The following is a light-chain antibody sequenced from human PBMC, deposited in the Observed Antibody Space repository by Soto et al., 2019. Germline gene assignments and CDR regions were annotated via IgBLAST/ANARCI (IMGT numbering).Light chain of an antibody. CDR2: EVS. J-gene: IGLJ2*01. CDR3: SSYAGTNTSVV. Sequence: QSVLTQPPSASGSPGQSVTISCTGTSSDVGGYNFVSWYQQHPGKGPKLMIYEVSKRPSGVPDRFSGSKSGNTASLTVSGLQAEDEADYYCSSYAGTNTSVVFGGGTKLTVL. V-gene: IGLV2-8*01. CDR1: SSDVGGYNF.